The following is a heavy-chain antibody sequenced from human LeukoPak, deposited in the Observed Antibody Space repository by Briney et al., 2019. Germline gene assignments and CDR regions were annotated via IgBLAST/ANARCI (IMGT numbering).Heavy chain of an antibody. CDR3: ASRDSSSDYYYGMDV. V-gene: IGHV1-69*02. CDR2: IIPILGIA. J-gene: IGHJ6*02. Sequence: GASVKVSCKASGGTFSSYTISWVRQAPGQGLEWMGRIIPILGIANYAQKFQGRVTITADKSTSTAYMELSSLRSEDTAVYYCASRDSSSDYYYGMDVWGQGTTVTVSS. CDR1: GGTFSSYT. D-gene: IGHD6-6*01.